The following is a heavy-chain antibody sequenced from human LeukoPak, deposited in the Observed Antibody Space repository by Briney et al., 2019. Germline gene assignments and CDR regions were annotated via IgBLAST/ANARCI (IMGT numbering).Heavy chain of an antibody. J-gene: IGHJ4*02. D-gene: IGHD4-17*01. Sequence: ASVKVSCKASGYTFTSYYMPWVRHAPGQGLEWMGIINPSGGSTSYAQKFQGRVTMTRDTSTSTVYMELSSLRSEDSAVYYCARDLSGDYGVDCWGQGTLVTVSS. CDR1: GYTFTSYY. CDR2: INPSGGST. V-gene: IGHV1-46*01. CDR3: ARDLSGDYGVDC.